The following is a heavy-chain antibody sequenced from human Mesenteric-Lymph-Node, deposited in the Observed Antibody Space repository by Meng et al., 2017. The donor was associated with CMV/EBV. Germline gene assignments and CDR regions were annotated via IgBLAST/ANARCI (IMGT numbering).Heavy chain of an antibody. Sequence: GESLKISCAASGFTVSSNYMSWVRQAPGKGLEWVSVIYSGGSTYYADSVKGRFTISRDNSENTLYLQMNSLRAEDTAVYYCARGGYCSSSTCYGLPDDYWGQGTLVTVSS. CDR3: ARGGYCSSSTCYGLPDDY. J-gene: IGHJ4*02. CDR2: IYSGGST. CDR1: GFTVSSNY. V-gene: IGHV3-53*01. D-gene: IGHD2-2*01.